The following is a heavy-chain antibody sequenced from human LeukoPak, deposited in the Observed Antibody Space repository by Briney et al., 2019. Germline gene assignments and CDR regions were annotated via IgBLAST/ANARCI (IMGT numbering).Heavy chain of an antibody. CDR2: IWYDGSNK. CDR3: ARDSYYYGSGTYYGMDV. CDR1: GFTISSYG. D-gene: IGHD3-10*01. V-gene: IGHV3-33*01. Sequence: GRSLRLSCAASGFTISSYGMHWVRQAPGKGLEWVAVIWYDGSNKYYADSVKGRFTISRDNSKNTLYLQMNSLRAEDTAVYYCARDSYYYGSGTYYGMDVWGQGTTVTVSS. J-gene: IGHJ6*02.